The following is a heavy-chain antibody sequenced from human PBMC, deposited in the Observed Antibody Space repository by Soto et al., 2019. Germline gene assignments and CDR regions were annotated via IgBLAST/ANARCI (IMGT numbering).Heavy chain of an antibody. CDR1: GFTFSSYA. CDR2: ISYDGSNR. V-gene: IGHV3-30-3*01. CDR3: ARGGGQWLVKYYYGMDV. Sequence: GGSLRLSCAASGFTFSSYAMHWVRQAPGKGLEWVAVISYDGSNRYYADSVKGRFTISRDNSKNTLYLQMNSLRAEDTAVYYCARGGGQWLVKYYYGMDVWGQGTTVTVSS. D-gene: IGHD6-19*01. J-gene: IGHJ6*02.